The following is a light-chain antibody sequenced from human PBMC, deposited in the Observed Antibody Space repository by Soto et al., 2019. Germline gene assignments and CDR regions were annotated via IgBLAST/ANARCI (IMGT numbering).Light chain of an antibody. CDR2: EVN. CDR3: SSSAGTTTHTV. CDR1: SSDVGGYNV. V-gene: IGLV2-23*02. J-gene: IGLJ7*01. Sequence: QSALTQPASVSGSPGQSITFSCTGTSSDVGGYNVVSWYQQHPGRAPKLIISEVNKRPSGISDRCSGSKSGSTASLTISGLQAEDEADYYCSSSAGTTTHTVFGGGTQLTVL.